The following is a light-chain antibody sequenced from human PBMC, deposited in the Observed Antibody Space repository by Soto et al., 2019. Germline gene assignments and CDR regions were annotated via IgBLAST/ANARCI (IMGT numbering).Light chain of an antibody. V-gene: IGLV2-14*01. Sequence: QSARAQPASVSASPGQSITISCTGGKNDIGSSDYVSWYQQHPGKAPKLIIYGVSNRPSGTSDRFSGSKSGNTASLTISGLQADDEADYYCSSSTSSNTLVFGGGTKVTVL. J-gene: IGLJ3*02. CDR3: SSSTSSNTLV. CDR2: GVS. CDR1: KNDIGSSDY.